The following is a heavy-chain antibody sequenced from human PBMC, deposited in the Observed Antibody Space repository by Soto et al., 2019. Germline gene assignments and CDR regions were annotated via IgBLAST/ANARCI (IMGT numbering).Heavy chain of an antibody. J-gene: IGHJ3*02. D-gene: IGHD3-3*01. CDR3: ARERNTIFSHAFDI. CDR2: ISYDGSNK. CDR1: GFTFSSYA. V-gene: IGHV3-30-3*01. Sequence: GGSLRLSCAASGFTFSSYAMHRVRQAPGKGLEWVAVISYDGSNKYYADSVKGRFTISRDNSKNALYLQMNSLRAEDTAVYYCARERNTIFSHAFDIWGQGTMVTVSS.